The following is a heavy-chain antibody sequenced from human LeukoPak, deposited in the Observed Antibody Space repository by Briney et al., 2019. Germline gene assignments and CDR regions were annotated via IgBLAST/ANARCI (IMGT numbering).Heavy chain of an antibody. Sequence: HGESLKISCKGSGYSFTSYWIGWVRQMPGKGLERMGIIYPGDSDTRYSPSFQGQVTISADKSISTAYLQWSSLKASDTAMYYCARHEERYCSGGSCYGGDYWGQGTLVTVSS. CDR1: GYSFTSYW. D-gene: IGHD2-15*01. CDR3: ARHEERYCSGGSCYGGDY. CDR2: IYPGDSDT. J-gene: IGHJ4*02. V-gene: IGHV5-51*01.